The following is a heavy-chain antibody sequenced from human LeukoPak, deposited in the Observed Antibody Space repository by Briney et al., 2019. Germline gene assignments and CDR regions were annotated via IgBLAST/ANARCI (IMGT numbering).Heavy chain of an antibody. J-gene: IGHJ5*02. CDR2: IKQDGSEK. Sequence: PGGSLRLSCAASGFTFSSYWMSWVRQAPGKGLEWVANIKQDGSEKYYVDSVKGRFTISRDNAKNSLYLQMNSLRAEDTAVYYCARLVHGSGSYNQNWFDPWGQGTLVTVSS. CDR3: ARLVHGSGSYNQNWFDP. CDR1: GFTFSSYW. D-gene: IGHD3-10*01. V-gene: IGHV3-7*01.